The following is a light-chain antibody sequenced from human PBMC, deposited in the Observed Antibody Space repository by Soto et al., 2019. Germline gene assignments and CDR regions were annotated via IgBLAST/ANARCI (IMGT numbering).Light chain of an antibody. J-gene: IGKJ1*01. V-gene: IGKV3-20*01. CDR2: GAS. CDR1: QSVSINY. Sequence: EVVLTQSPATLSLSPVERATLSCSSIQSVSINYLAWYQQKPGQAPRLLIYGASSRATGIPDRFSGSGSGTDFTLTIRRLEPEDFAMYYCQQYGSSYPWTFGQGTKVDIK. CDR3: QQYGSSYPWT.